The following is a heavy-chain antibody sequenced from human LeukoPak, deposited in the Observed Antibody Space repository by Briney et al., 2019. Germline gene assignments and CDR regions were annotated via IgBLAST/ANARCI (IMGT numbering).Heavy chain of an antibody. CDR1: GFTVNSKY. V-gene: IGHV3-66*02. Sequence: GGSLRLSCAVSGFTVNSKYMNWVHQAPGKGLEWVSILYSSGTTYYADSVKGRFTISRDNSKNTLYLQMNSVRAEDTAVYYCAANYDFWSGYPPDWGQGTLVTVSS. CDR2: LYSSGTT. J-gene: IGHJ4*02. D-gene: IGHD3-3*01. CDR3: AANYDFWSGYPPD.